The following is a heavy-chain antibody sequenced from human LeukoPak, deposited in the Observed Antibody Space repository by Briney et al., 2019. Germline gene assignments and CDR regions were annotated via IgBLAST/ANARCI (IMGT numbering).Heavy chain of an antibody. D-gene: IGHD3-3*02. CDR3: ARGSGGHFWSGYYTGSPTDY. V-gene: IGHV1-18*01. Sequence: ASVKVSCTASGYTFTSYGISWVRQAPGQGLEWMGWISAYNGNTNYAQKLQGRVTMTTDTSTSTAYMELRSLRSDDTAVYYCARGSGGHFWSGYYTGSPTDYWGQGTLVTVSS. J-gene: IGHJ4*02. CDR1: GYTFTSYG. CDR2: ISAYNGNT.